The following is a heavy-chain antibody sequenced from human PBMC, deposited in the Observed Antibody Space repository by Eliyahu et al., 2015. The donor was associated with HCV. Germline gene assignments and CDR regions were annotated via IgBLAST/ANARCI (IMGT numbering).Heavy chain of an antibody. CDR2: ISHNGDT. CDR1: GXSFTGXF. J-gene: IGHJ4*02. Sequence: QVQIEQWGAGQLRPSETLSLXCVLSGXSFTGXFXXWIRQSPGKDLEWXGEISHNGDTNYNPSLKSRVTISMDMSKNQFSLTLNSVTAADTAVFYCARGRRYYDFRRASGVSLYDYWGQGALVTVSS. V-gene: IGHV4-34*02. CDR3: ARGRRYYDFRRASGVSLYDY. D-gene: IGHD3-3*01.